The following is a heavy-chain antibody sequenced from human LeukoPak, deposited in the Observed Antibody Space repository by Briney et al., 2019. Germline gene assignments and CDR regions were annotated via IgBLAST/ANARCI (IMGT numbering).Heavy chain of an antibody. D-gene: IGHD3-10*01. CDR3: ARVEGSGSYYNEYYFDY. CDR2: MNPNSGNT. CDR1: GYTFTSYD. V-gene: IGHV1-8*01. J-gene: IGHJ4*02. Sequence: ASVKVSCKASGYTFTSYDINWVRQATGQGLEWMGWMNPNSGNTGYAQKFQGRVTMTRNTSISTAYMELRSLRSDDTAVYYCARVEGSGSYYNEYYFDYWGQGTLVTVSS.